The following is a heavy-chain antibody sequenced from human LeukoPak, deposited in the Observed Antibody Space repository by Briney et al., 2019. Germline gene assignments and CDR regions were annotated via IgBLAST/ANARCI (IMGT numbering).Heavy chain of an antibody. CDR2: MYYRGTT. V-gene: IGHV4-39*01. J-gene: IGHJ3*02. CDR1: GGSISSTGYY. D-gene: IGHD6-13*01. CDR3: ARGVQQLVVPPLEAVDI. Sequence: SETLSLTCTVSGGSISSTGYYWGWVRQPPGKGLEWIGSMYYRGTTYHNAFLKSRVTISVDTSKNQFSLNLTSVIAADTAVYYCARGVQQLVVPPLEAVDIWGQGTMVTVSS.